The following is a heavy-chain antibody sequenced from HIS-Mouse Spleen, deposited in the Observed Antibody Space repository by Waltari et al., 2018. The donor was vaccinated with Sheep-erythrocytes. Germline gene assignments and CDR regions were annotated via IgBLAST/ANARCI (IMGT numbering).Heavy chain of an antibody. V-gene: IGHV3-9*01. CDR1: GFSFDDHA. Sequence: EVQLVESGGGLVQPGRSLRLSCAASGFSFDDHAMHWVRQAPWKGLEWVSGFGCHSGSLGYADSVEGRFTISRDHAKNSLYLQMNSLRAEDTALYYCAKDISRNIVVVPAAVGDYWGQGTLVTVST. CDR2: FGCHSGSL. D-gene: IGHD2-2*01. J-gene: IGHJ4*02. CDR3: AKDISRNIVVVPAAVGDY.